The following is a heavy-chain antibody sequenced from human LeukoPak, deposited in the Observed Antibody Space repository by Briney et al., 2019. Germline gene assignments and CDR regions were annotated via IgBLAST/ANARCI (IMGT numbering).Heavy chain of an antibody. V-gene: IGHV3-21*01. D-gene: IGHD4-17*01. CDR1: GFDLSPYT. Sequence: PGGSLRLSCSASGFDLSPYTIIWVRQAPGKGLEWVTSISSSSTYMYYGDSVEGRFTISRDHAKNTLYLQLDSLRGEDTAAHYCGRRVTTFLSWGQGTLVIVSS. CDR3: GRRVTTFLS. CDR2: ISSSSTYM. J-gene: IGHJ4*02.